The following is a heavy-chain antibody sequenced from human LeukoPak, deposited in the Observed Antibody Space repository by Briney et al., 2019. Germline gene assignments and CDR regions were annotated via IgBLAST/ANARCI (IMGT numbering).Heavy chain of an antibody. D-gene: IGHD3-3*01. Sequence: ASVKVSCKASGYTFTSYGISWVRQAPGQGLEWMGWISAYNGNTNYAQKLQGRVTMTTDTSTSTAYMELRSLRSDDTAVYYCARESFWSGLVNYYYYYMDVWGKGTTVTVSS. CDR1: GYTFTSYG. J-gene: IGHJ6*03. V-gene: IGHV1-18*01. CDR2: ISAYNGNT. CDR3: ARESFWSGLVNYYYYYMDV.